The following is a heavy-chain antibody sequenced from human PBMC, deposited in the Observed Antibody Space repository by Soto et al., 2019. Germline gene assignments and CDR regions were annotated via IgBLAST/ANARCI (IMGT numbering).Heavy chain of an antibody. D-gene: IGHD3-22*01. CDR2: IYSGGST. J-gene: IGHJ4*02. CDR3: AIIYYDSGGGFDY. CDR1: GFTISSNY. V-gene: IGHV3-53*01. Sequence: EVQLVESGGGLIQPGGSLRLSCAASGFTISSNYISWVRQAPGKGLEWVSVIYSGGSTYYADSVKGRFTISRHNSKNKLYLQMNLLRAEDTAVYYFAIIYYDSGGGFDYWGQGTLVTVSS.